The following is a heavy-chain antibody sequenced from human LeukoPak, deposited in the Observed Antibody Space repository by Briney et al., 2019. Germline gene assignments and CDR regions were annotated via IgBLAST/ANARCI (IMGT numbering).Heavy chain of an antibody. V-gene: IGHV4-34*01. CDR2: INHSGST. CDR3: ARFDIVVVPAKYGMDV. Sequence: SETLSLTCAVYGGSFSGYYWSWIRQPPGKGLEWIGEINHSGSTNYNPSLKSRVTISVDTSKNQFSLKLSSVTAADTAVYYCARFDIVVVPAKYGMDVWSQGTTVTVSS. D-gene: IGHD2-2*01. J-gene: IGHJ6*02. CDR1: GGSFSGYY.